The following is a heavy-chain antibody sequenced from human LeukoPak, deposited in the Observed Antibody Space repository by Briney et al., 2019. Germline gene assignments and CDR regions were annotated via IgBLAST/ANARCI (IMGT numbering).Heavy chain of an antibody. CDR1: GFTFSSYS. J-gene: IGHJ6*03. V-gene: IGHV3-21*01. CDR3: AKHPGDFTGIVNYYYMDV. CDR2: ISSSSSYI. D-gene: IGHD1-26*01. Sequence: GGSLRLSCAASGFTFSSYSMNWVRQAPGKGLEWVSSISSSSSYIYYADSVKGRFTISRDNAKNSLYLQMNSLRAEDTAVYYCAKHPGDFTGIVNYYYMDVWGKGTTVTVSS.